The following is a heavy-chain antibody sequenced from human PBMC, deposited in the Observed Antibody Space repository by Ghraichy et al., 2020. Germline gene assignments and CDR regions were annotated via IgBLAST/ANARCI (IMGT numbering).Heavy chain of an antibody. J-gene: IGHJ6*02. V-gene: IGHV4-34*01. D-gene: IGHD6-19*01. Sequence: GSLSLTCAVYGGSFSGYYWSWIRQPPGKGLEWIGEINHSGSTNYNPSLKSRVTISVDTSKNQFSLKLSSVTAADTAVYYCARGRTRIIAVAVNYYYYGMDVWGQGTTVTVSS. CDR2: INHSGST. CDR1: GGSFSGYY. CDR3: ARGRTRIIAVAVNYYYYGMDV.